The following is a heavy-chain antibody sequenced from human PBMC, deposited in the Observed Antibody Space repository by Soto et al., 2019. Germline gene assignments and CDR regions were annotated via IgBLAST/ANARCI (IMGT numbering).Heavy chain of an antibody. D-gene: IGHD1-1*01. Sequence: QVQLVQSGAEVKKPGSSVKVSCKASGGTFSSYTISWVRQAPGQGLEWMGRIIPILGIANYAQKFQGRVTITADKSTSTAYMGLSSLRSEDTAVYYCARGNGDYYYYYMDVWGKGTTVTVSS. V-gene: IGHV1-69*02. CDR2: IIPILGIA. J-gene: IGHJ6*03. CDR1: GGTFSSYT. CDR3: ARGNGDYYYYYMDV.